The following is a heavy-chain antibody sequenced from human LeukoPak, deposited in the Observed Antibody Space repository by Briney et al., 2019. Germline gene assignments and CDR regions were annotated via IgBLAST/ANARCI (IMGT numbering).Heavy chain of an antibody. J-gene: IGHJ2*01. D-gene: IGHD6-13*01. CDR2: IYTGGDT. CDR1: GVTLSSKY. Sequence: VGSLRLSCAPSGVTLSSKYVSSVRDAPGEGVGWGFLIYTGGDTYYADSVKGRFTISRDNSKNTLYLQMNALRAEDTAVYYCARAESSNWYWYFDLWGRGTLVTVSS. CDR3: ARAESSNWYWYFDL. V-gene: IGHV3-53*01.